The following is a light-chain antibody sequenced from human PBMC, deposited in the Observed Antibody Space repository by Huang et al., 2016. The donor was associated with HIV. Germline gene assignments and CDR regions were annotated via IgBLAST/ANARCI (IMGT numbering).Light chain of an antibody. J-gene: IGKJ2*01. V-gene: IGKV1-39*01. CDR1: QSSSSY. Sequence: DIQMTQSPSSLSASVGDRVTITCRASQSSSSYLNWYQQKPGKAPKLLIYAASSLQSGVPSRFSGSGSGTEFTLTISSLQPEDFATYYCQQSYSTLRYTFGQGTKLEIK. CDR3: QQSYSTLRYT. CDR2: AAS.